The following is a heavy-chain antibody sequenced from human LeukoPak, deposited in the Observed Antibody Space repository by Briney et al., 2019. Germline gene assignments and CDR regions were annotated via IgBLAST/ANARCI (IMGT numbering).Heavy chain of an antibody. J-gene: IGHJ4*02. D-gene: IGHD6-13*01. CDR2: IHSDGSST. V-gene: IGHV3-74*01. Sequence: GGSMRLSCAPSGFTLTNYWMHWVRQPHGKGLVWVSRIHSDGSSTNYADSVTGRFTISRDNAKNTLYLQMNSLRAEDAAVYYCARDDAAAGIIFDSWGQGTLVTVSS. CDR1: GFTLTNYW. CDR3: ARDDAAAGIIFDS.